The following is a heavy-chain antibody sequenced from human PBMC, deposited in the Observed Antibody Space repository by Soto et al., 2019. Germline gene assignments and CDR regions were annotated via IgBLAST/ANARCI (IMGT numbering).Heavy chain of an antibody. CDR3: ARAPTTVMNHKHFDL. Sequence: GESLMISCKASGYSFTTYWIGWVRQMPGKGLEWMGIIYPGDSDTRYSPSFRGQVTISADKSTRTAYPQWRSLKASDTAIYFCARAPTTVMNHKHFDLWGRGTLVTVSS. CDR2: IYPGDSDT. J-gene: IGHJ2*01. V-gene: IGHV5-51*01. CDR1: GYSFTTYW. D-gene: IGHD4-17*01.